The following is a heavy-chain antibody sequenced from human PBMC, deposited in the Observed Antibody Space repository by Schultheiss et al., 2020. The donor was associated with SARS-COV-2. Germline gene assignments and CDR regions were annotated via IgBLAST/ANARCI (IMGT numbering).Heavy chain of an antibody. CDR1: GFIFSSYA. CDR3: AKDKVHYMDV. J-gene: IGHJ6*03. Sequence: GESLKISCAASGFIFSSYAVHWVRQAPGKGLEWVAVISFDGGDKFYADSVKGRFTISRDNSKNTLYLQMNSLRAEDTAVYYCAKDKVHYMDVWGKGTTVTVSS. CDR2: ISFDGGDK. V-gene: IGHV3-30*04.